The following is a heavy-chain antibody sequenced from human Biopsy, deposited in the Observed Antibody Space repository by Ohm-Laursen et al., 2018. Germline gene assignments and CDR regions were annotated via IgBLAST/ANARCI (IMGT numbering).Heavy chain of an antibody. CDR3: ARDSRGGHLNTTLITGKNLDS. V-gene: IGHV4-59*01. CDR1: GESFNGYY. CDR2: IYYTGST. D-gene: IGHD3-16*01. J-gene: IGHJ4*02. Sequence: TLSLTCAVYGESFNGYYWTWVRQSPGKGLEWIGYIYYTGSTNYNPSVKGRVTISVDTSKNQFSLKLNSVTAADTAVYFCARDSRGGHLNTTLITGKNLDSWGQGILVTVSS.